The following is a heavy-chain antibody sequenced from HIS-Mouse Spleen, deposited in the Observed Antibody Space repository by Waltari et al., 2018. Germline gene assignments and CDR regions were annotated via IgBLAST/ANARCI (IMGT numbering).Heavy chain of an antibody. V-gene: IGHV3-30*18. J-gene: IGHJ4*02. Sequence: QVQLVESGGGVVQPGRSLRLSCAASGFTFSSYGMHWVRQAPGKGMDWVEVISYDGSNKYYADAVKGRFTIPRDNSKNTLYLQMNSLRAEDTAVYYCAKDKHHAFDYWGQGTLVTVSS. CDR1: GFTFSSYG. CDR2: ISYDGSNK. CDR3: AKDKHHAFDY.